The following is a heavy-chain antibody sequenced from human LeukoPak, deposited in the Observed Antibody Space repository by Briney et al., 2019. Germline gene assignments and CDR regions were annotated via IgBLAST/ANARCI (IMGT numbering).Heavy chain of an antibody. CDR2: INPSGGST. V-gene: IGHV1-46*01. CDR3: ARVSGAARPVFDY. J-gene: IGHJ4*02. D-gene: IGHD6-6*01. CDR1: GYTFTSYY. Sequence: ASVKVSCKASGYTFTSYYMHWVRQAPGQGLEWMGIINPSGGSTSYAQTFQGRVTMTRDTSTSAVYMELSSLRSEDTAVYYCARVSGAARPVFDYWGQGTLVTVSS.